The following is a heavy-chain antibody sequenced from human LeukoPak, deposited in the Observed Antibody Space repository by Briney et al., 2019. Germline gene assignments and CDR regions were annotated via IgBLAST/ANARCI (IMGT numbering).Heavy chain of an antibody. V-gene: IGHV3-21*06. D-gene: IGHD1-26*01. J-gene: IGHJ4*02. CDR2: ISSSSSYI. CDR3: ASAIVGATSY. CDR1: GFTFSSYN. Sequence: GGSLRLSCVASGFTFSSYNINWVRQAPGKGLEWVSSISSSSSYIYYADSVKGRFTISRDNAKNSLYLQMNSLRGEDTAVYYCASAIVGATSYWGQGTLVTVSS.